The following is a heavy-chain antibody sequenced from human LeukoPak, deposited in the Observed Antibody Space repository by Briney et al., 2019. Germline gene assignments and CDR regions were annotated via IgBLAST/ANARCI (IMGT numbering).Heavy chain of an antibody. D-gene: IGHD4-17*01. CDR3: ARADGDSSYGMDV. CDR1: GFTFNSFG. J-gene: IGHJ6*02. Sequence: SRGSLRLSCVASGFTFNSFGMHWVRQAPGKGLEWVSSISSSSSYIYYADSVKGRFTISRDNAKNSLYLQMNSLRAEDTAVYYCARADGDSSYGMDVWGQGTTVTVSS. CDR2: ISSSSSYI. V-gene: IGHV3-21*01.